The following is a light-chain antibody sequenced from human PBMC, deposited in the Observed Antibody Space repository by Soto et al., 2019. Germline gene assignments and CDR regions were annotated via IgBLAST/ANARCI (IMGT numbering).Light chain of an antibody. Sequence: QAVLTQPPSASGTPGQRVTMSCSGSNSNIGRNPVNWYQQLPGTAPKVLISSTNQRPSRVPDRFSGSKSGTSASLAISGLQSEDEADYYCSAWDDSLNGPVFGGGTKLTVL. CDR3: SAWDDSLNGPV. CDR2: STN. V-gene: IGLV1-44*01. J-gene: IGLJ3*02. CDR1: NSNIGRNP.